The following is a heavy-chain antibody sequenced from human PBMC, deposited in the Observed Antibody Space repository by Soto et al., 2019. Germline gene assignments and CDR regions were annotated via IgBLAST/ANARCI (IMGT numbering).Heavy chain of an antibody. V-gene: IGHV1-2*04. Sequence: QVQLVQSGAEVKKPGASVKVSCKASGYTFTGYYMHWVRQAPGQGLEWMGWINLNSGGTNYAQKFQGWVTMTRDTAISTAYMELSRLRSDDTAVYYCARWAVAGTFDYWGQGTLVTVSS. CDR2: INLNSGGT. J-gene: IGHJ4*02. CDR3: ARWAVAGTFDY. D-gene: IGHD6-19*01. CDR1: GYTFTGYY.